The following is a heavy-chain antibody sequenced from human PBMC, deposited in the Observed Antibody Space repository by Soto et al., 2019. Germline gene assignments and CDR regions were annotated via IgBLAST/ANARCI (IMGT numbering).Heavy chain of an antibody. V-gene: IGHV4-30-4*01. Sequence: QVQLQESGPGLVKPSQTLSLTCSVSGVSISSANYFWTWIRQPPGRGLEWIGHIFYSGSTYYTPSLXXXVXXSVDTSNNQFSLRLGSVTAADTAVYFCASSLMTSGATPFDHWGQGSPVTVSS. CDR2: IFYSGST. CDR1: GVSISSANYF. CDR3: ASSLMTSGATPFDH. J-gene: IGHJ4*02. D-gene: IGHD4-17*01.